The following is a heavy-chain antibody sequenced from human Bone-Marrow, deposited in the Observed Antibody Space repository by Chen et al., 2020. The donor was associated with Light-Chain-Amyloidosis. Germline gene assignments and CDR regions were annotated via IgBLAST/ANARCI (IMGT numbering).Heavy chain of an antibody. CDR1: GFTVSQNS. J-gene: IGHJ6*02. CDR2: FSGSRST. CDR3: AKTEGYDFLRNGMDV. V-gene: IGHV3-53*01. Sequence: DVQLVESGGGRVQPGGSLRLSCEVPGFTVSQNSMAWVRQVPGKGLQWVALFSGSRSTFYAGLVKGRFTVSRDEPRNTLFLQMDSLRVDDTAVYYCAKTEGYDFLRNGMDVWGQGTTVIVS. D-gene: IGHD3-3*01.